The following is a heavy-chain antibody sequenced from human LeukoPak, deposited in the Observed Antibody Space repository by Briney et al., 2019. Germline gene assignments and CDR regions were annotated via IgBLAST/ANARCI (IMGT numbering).Heavy chain of an antibody. D-gene: IGHD3-10*01. CDR1: GSTLSGHW. CDR3: ARSGYYNGYDY. J-gene: IGHJ4*02. CDR2: ISSDGSIT. V-gene: IGHV3-74*03. Sequence: GGSLRLSCVASGSTLSGHWMHWVRQVPGKGLMGVSRISSDGSITTYADSVKGRFTISRDIARNTLYLQMNSLTADDTALYYCARSGYYNGYDYWGQGTLVTVSS.